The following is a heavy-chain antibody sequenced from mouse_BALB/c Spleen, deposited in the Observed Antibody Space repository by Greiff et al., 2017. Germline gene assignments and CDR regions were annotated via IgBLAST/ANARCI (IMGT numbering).Heavy chain of an antibody. Sequence: EVKVVESGGGLVQPGGSRKLSCAASGFTFSSFGMHWVRQAPEKGLEWVAYISSGSSTIYYADTLKGRFTISRDNPKNTLFLQMTSLRAEDTAMYYCASGRLRQYYYAMDDWGQGTSVTVAS. D-gene: IGHD2-2*01. CDR2: ISSGSSTI. CDR3: ASGRLRQYYYAMDD. J-gene: IGHJ4*01. CDR1: GFTFSSFG. V-gene: IGHV5-17*02.